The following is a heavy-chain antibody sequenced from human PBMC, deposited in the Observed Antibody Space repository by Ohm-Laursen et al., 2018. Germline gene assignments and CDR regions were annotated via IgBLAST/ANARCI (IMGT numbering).Heavy chain of an antibody. Sequence: GSLRLSCTASGFSFSSYAMGWVRQAPGKGLEWVSTISDSGGGTYYADSVKGRFTISRDNSRNTLDLQMNSLRVEDTALYYCARDIDWVAFDYWGQGTLVTVSS. CDR1: GFSFSSYA. J-gene: IGHJ4*02. V-gene: IGHV3-23*01. CDR3: ARDIDWVAFDY. CDR2: ISDSGGGT. D-gene: IGHD3-9*01.